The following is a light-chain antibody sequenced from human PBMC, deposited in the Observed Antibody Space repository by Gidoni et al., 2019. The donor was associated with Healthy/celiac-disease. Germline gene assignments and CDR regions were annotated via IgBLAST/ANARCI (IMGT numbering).Light chain of an antibody. CDR2: DAS. CDR3: QQRSNWPRTLT. V-gene: IGKV3-11*01. Sequence: ELVLTQSPSTLSLSPGERATLSCRARQSCSSYLAWYQQKPGQAPRLLIYDASNRATGIPARFSGSGSETDFTLTISSLEPEDFAVYYCQQRSNWPRTLTFGGGTKVEIK. J-gene: IGKJ4*01. CDR1: QSCSSY.